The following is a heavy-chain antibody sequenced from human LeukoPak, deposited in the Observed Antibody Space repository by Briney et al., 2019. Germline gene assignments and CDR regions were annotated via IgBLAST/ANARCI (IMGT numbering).Heavy chain of an antibody. V-gene: IGHV1-2*02. CDR2: INPNSGGT. D-gene: IGHD3-22*01. Sequence: GASVKVSCKASGYTFTGYYMHWVRQAPVQGLEWMGWINPNSGGTNYAQKFQGRVTMTRDTSISTAYMELSRLRSDDTAVYYCARDYYYDSSGLPDYWGQGTLVTVSS. CDR3: ARDYYYDSSGLPDY. CDR1: GYTFTGYY. J-gene: IGHJ4*02.